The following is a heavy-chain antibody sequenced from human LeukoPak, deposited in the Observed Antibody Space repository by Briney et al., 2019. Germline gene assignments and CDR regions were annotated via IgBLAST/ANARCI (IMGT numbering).Heavy chain of an antibody. CDR1: GFTFSSNW. D-gene: IGHD2-2*01. V-gene: IGHV3-7*03. J-gene: IGHJ4*02. CDR3: ARAGDIVVVPAANNLGY. CDR2: IKQDGSEK. Sequence: PGGSLRLSCAASGFTFSSNWMSWVRQAPGKGLEGVANIKQDGSEKYYVDSVKGRFTISRDNAKNSLYLQMNSLRAEDTAVYYCARAGDIVVVPAANNLGYWGQGTLVTVSS.